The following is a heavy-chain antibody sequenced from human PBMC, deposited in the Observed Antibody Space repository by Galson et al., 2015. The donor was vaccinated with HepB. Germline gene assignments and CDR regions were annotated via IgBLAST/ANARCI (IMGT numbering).Heavy chain of an antibody. D-gene: IGHD3-10*01. Sequence: ETLSLTCAVYGGSFSGYYWSWLRQPPGKGLEWIGEINHSGSTNYNPSLKSRVTISVDTSKNQFSLKLSSVTAADTAVYYCARGRGGLLYYYYYMDVWGKGTTVTVSS. CDR3: ARGRGGLLYYYYYMDV. J-gene: IGHJ6*03. V-gene: IGHV4-34*01. CDR2: INHSGST. CDR1: GGSFSGYY.